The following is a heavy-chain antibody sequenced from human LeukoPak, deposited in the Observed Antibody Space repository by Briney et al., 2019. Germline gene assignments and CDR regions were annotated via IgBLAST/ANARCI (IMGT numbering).Heavy chain of an antibody. V-gene: IGHV3-74*01. CDR3: AREQSGSRGWYTVDY. CDR2: IKSDGRT. D-gene: IGHD6-19*01. Sequence: GGSLRLSCAASGFTLSSYWMHWVRQAPGKGLVWVSRIKSDGRTNYADSVKGRFTISRDNAKNTVSLQMNSLRVEDTAVYYCAREQSGSRGWYTVDYWGQGTLVTVSS. CDR1: GFTLSSYW. J-gene: IGHJ4*02.